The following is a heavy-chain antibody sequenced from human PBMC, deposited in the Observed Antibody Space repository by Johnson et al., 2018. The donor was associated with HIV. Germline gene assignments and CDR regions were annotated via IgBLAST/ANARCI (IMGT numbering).Heavy chain of an antibody. CDR1: GFTVSSDY. CDR3: AKDRLAMGILDI. CDR2: IYSGGST. Sequence: VQLVESGGGLVQPGGSLRLSCAASGFTVSSDYMTWVRQAPGKGLEWVSIIYSGGSTYYTRSVKGRFTISRDNSKNMLFLQINSLRVEDTAVYYCAKDRLAMGILDIWGQGTMVTVSS. J-gene: IGHJ3*02. V-gene: IGHV3-66*02. D-gene: IGHD5-18*01.